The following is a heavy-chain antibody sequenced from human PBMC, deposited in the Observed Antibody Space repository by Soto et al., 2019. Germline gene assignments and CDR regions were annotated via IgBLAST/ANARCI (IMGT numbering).Heavy chain of an antibody. CDR1: GFTFSSYA. Sequence: SLRLSCAASGFTFSSYAMSWVRQAPGKGLEWVSAISGSGGSTYYADSVKGRFTISRDNSKNTLYLQMNSLRAEDTAVYYCAKSFYGSGSYYSADAPPHYMDVWGKGTTVTVSS. CDR2: ISGSGGST. J-gene: IGHJ6*03. V-gene: IGHV3-23*01. CDR3: AKSFYGSGSYYSADAPPHYMDV. D-gene: IGHD3-10*01.